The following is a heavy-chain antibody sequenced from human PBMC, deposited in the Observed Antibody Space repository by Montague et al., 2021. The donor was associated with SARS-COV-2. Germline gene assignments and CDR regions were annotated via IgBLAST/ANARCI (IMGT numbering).Heavy chain of an antibody. D-gene: IGHD2-15*01. CDR3: ARTTTRMLYPENAFDI. CDR2: TYYRSKWDH. V-gene: IGHV6-1*01. CDR1: GDSVSSNTAT. Sequence: CAISGDSVSSNTATWNWIRQSPSRGLEWLGRTYYRSKWDHDYALSLKSRITINPDTSKNQFSLQLSSVALEDTAVFYCARTTTRMLYPENAFDIWGQGTMVTVSS. J-gene: IGHJ3*02.